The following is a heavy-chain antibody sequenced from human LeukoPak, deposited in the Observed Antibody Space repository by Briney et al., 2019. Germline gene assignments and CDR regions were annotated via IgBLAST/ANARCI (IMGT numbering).Heavy chain of an antibody. V-gene: IGHV1-2*02. Sequence: ASVKVSCKASGYTFTGYYMHWVRQAPGQGLEWMGWINPNSGGTNYAQKFQGRVTMTRDTSISTAYMELSRLRSDDTAVYYCARELELVIPYGMDVWGQGTTVTVSS. CDR2: INPNSGGT. D-gene: IGHD3-9*01. J-gene: IGHJ6*02. CDR3: ARELELVIPYGMDV. CDR1: GYTFTGYY.